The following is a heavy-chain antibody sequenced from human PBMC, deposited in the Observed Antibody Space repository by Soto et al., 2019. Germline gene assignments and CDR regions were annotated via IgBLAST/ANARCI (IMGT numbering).Heavy chain of an antibody. CDR1: GITFSLSG. J-gene: IGHJ4*02. V-gene: IGHV3-30*18. Sequence: QVQLVESGGDVVQPGRSLRLSCTASGITFSLSGMHWVRQAPGKGLEGVAFISSDGGTIYYEDSVKGRFTISRDNSENTVYLQMHSLRTEDTAFYYCAKDKGKYYFDYWGQGTQVTVSS. CDR2: ISSDGGTI. CDR3: AKDKGKYYFDY.